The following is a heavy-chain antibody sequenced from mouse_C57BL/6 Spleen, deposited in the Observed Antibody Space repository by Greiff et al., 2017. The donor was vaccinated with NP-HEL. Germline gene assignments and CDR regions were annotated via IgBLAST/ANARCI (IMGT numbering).Heavy chain of an antibody. J-gene: IGHJ3*01. D-gene: IGHD2-13*01. CDR2: ISSGSSTI. Sequence: EVKLMESGGGLVKPGGSLKLSCAASGFTFSDYGMHWVRQAPEKGLEWVAYISSGSSTIYYADTVKGRFTISRDNAKNTVFLQMTSLRSEDTAMYYCAGEPSFAYWGQGTLVTVSA. CDR3: AGEPSFAY. V-gene: IGHV5-17*01. CDR1: GFTFSDYG.